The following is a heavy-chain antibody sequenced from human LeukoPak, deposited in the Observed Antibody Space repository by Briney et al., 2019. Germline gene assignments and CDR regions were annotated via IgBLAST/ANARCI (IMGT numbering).Heavy chain of an antibody. D-gene: IGHD6-13*01. J-gene: IGHJ4*02. V-gene: IGHV1-18*01. CDR1: GYTFTGYG. Sequence: GASVKVSCKASGYTFTGYGISWVRQAPGQGLEWMGRISAYNGNTNYAQKLQGRVTMTTDTSTSTAYMELRSLRSDDTAVYYCARDGVTGIAAAGTFLCDYWGQGTLVTVSS. CDR2: ISAYNGNT. CDR3: ARDGVTGIAAAGTFLCDY.